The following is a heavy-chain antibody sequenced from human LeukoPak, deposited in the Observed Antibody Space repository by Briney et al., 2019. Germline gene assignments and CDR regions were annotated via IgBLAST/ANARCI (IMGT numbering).Heavy chain of an antibody. CDR3: AKKVVVGATSPYSDFQD. D-gene: IGHD1-26*01. CDR2: ISGSGLTT. Sequence: PGGSLRLSCVASGFTFSSYAMSWVRQAPGKELYWVSAISGSGLTTHYAGSVKGRFSISRDNSKNTLYLQMNSLRAEDTALYYCAKKVVVGATSPYSDFQDWGQGTLVTVSS. V-gene: IGHV3-23*01. J-gene: IGHJ1*01. CDR1: GFTFSSYA.